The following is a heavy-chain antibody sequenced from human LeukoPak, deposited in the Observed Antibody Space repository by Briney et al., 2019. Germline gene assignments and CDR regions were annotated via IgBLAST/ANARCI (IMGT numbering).Heavy chain of an antibody. J-gene: IGHJ3*01. CDR2: VYSGGST. Sequence: AGGSLRLSCAASGFTVSSNYMSWVRQAPGKGLEWVSVVYSGGSTHYADSVKGRFTISRDNSKNTLYLHMNSLRAEDTAVYYCARRAYNWGAFDFWGQGTMITVSS. CDR1: GFTVSSNY. D-gene: IGHD5-24*01. CDR3: ARRAYNWGAFDF. V-gene: IGHV3-66*01.